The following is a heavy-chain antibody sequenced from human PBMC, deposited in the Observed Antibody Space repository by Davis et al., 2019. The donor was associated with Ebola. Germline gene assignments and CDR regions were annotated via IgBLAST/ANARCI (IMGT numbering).Heavy chain of an antibody. CDR2: ISAYNGNT. Sequence: ASVKVSCKASGYTFTSYGISWVRQAPGQGLEWMGWISAYNGNTNYAQKLQGRVTMTTDTSTSTAYMELRSLRSDDTAVYYCARVKKIGYCSGGSCYQKIGANWFDPWGQGTLVTVSS. J-gene: IGHJ5*02. D-gene: IGHD2-15*01. CDR3: ARVKKIGYCSGGSCYQKIGANWFDP. CDR1: GYTFTSYG. V-gene: IGHV1-18*01.